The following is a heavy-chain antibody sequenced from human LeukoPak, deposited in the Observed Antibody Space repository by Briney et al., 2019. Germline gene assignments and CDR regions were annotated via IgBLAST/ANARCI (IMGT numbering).Heavy chain of an antibody. CDR2: IIPILGIA. Sequence: GSSVKVSCKASGGTFSSYAISWVRQAPGQGLEWMGRIIPILGIANYAQKFQGRVTITADKSTSTAYMELSSLRSEDTAVYYCAREVDHGSGSIRGEIDPWGQGTLVTVSS. V-gene: IGHV1-69*04. CDR3: AREVDHGSGSIRGEIDP. D-gene: IGHD3-10*01. J-gene: IGHJ5*02. CDR1: GGTFSSYA.